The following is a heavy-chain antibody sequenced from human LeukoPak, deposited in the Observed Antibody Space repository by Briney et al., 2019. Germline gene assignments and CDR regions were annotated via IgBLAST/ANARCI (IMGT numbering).Heavy chain of an antibody. Sequence: WASVTVSFKASGYTFTSYGISWVRQAPGQGLEWMGWINTKTGRISFERTFQGRVTLTRDPSIPTVYMDMAWLTSDDTAIYFCASADFIDAGPYVIARWGQGTLVTVSS. CDR1: GYTFTSYG. CDR3: ASADFIDAGPYVIAR. D-gene: IGHD3-3*01. J-gene: IGHJ4*02. CDR2: INTKTGRI. V-gene: IGHV1-2*02.